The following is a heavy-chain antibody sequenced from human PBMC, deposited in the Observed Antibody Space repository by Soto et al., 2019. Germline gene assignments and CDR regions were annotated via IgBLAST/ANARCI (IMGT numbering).Heavy chain of an antibody. CDR2: IYHSGST. CDR1: GYSIRNGYY. V-gene: IGHV4-38-2*02. J-gene: IGHJ5*02. CDR3: SRRAPEGFDP. Sequence: SETLSLTCTVSGYSIRNGYYWGWIRQPPGKGLEWIGTIYHSGSTYYNPSLKSRVTISVDASENHFSLKLSSVTAADTALYYCSRRAPEGFDPWGQGTLVTVSS.